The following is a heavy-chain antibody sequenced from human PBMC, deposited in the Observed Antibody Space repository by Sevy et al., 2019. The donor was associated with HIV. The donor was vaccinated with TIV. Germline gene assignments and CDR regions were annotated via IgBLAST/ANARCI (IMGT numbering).Heavy chain of an antibody. CDR3: ARDLGGYGGNSIDY. V-gene: IGHV1-18*01. CDR2: ISAYNGNT. D-gene: IGHD2-21*02. Sequence: ASVKVSCKASGYTFTSYGISWVRQAPGQGLEWMGWISAYNGNTNYALKHQGRVTMTTDTSTSTAYMELRSLRSDDTAVYYCARDLGGYGGNSIDYWGQGTLVTVSS. CDR1: GYTFTSYG. J-gene: IGHJ4*02.